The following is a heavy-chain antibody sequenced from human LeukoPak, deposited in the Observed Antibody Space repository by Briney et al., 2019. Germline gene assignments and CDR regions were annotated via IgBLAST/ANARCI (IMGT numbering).Heavy chain of an antibody. CDR3: ARDQEYSGSYYRCFYY. CDR1: GYTFTGYY. V-gene: IGHV1-2*02. D-gene: IGHD1-26*01. J-gene: IGHJ4*02. CDR2: INPNSGGT. Sequence: ASVKVSFKASGYTFTGYYMHWVRQAPAQGLEWMGLINPNSGGTNYAQKFPGRVTMTRDTSISTAYMELSRLRSDDTAVYYCARDQEYSGSYYRCFYYWGRGGLVSVSS.